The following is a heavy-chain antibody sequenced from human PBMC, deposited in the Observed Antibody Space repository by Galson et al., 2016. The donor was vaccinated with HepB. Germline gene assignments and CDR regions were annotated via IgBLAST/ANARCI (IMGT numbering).Heavy chain of an antibody. J-gene: IGHJ2*01. CDR1: GGSITSGGYF. Sequence: TLSLTCAVSGGSITSGGYFWSWIRQPPGKGLEWIGHIYHSGSTYYNPSLKSRVTILVDRSKNQFSLKVSSVTAADTAVYYCARSDWGSDWYFDLWGRGTLVTVSS. CDR2: IYHSGST. D-gene: IGHD7-27*01. V-gene: IGHV4-30-2*01. CDR3: ARSDWGSDWYFDL.